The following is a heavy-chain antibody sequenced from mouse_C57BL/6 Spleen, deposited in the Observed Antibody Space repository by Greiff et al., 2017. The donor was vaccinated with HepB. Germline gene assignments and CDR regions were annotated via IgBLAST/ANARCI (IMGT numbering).Heavy chain of an antibody. D-gene: IGHD2-2*01. CDR2: INPSTGGT. Sequence: VQLQQSGPELVKPGASVKISCKASGYSFTGYYMNWVKQSPEKSLEWIGEINPSTGGTTYNQKFKAKATLTVDKSSSTAYMQLKSLTSEDSAVYDCARRIYGYDVGVDYWGQGTSVTVSS. CDR3: ARRIYGYDVGVDY. V-gene: IGHV1-42*01. CDR1: GYSFTGYY. J-gene: IGHJ4*01.